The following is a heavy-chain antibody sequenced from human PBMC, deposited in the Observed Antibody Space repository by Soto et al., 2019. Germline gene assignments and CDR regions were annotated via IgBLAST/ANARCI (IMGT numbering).Heavy chain of an antibody. CDR1: GFTFSSYA. Sequence: SLRLSCAASGFTFSSYAMHWVRQAPGKGLEWVAVISYDGRNKYYADSVKGRFTISRDNSKNTLYLQKNSLRAEDTTVYYCARSGSYSLDYWGQGTMVTVSS. J-gene: IGHJ4*01. CDR2: ISYDGRNK. V-gene: IGHV3-30-3*01. D-gene: IGHD1-26*01. CDR3: ARSGSYSLDY.